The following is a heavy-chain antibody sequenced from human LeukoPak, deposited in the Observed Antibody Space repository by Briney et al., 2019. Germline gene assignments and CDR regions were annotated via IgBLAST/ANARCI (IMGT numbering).Heavy chain of an antibody. CDR3: AKARGVIPYNWFDP. Sequence: GGSLRLSCAASGFTFSSYAMSWVRQAPGKGLEWVSAISGSGGSTYYADSVKGRFTISRDNSKNTLYLQMNSLRAEDTAIYYCAKARGVIPYNWFDPWGQGTLVTVSS. D-gene: IGHD3-10*01. V-gene: IGHV3-23*01. CDR1: GFTFSSYA. CDR2: ISGSGGST. J-gene: IGHJ5*02.